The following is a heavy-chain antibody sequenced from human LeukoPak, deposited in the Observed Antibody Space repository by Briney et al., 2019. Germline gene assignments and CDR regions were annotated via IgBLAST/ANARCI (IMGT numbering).Heavy chain of an antibody. Sequence: PGVSLTLSCAASGFTFSSYDMNWVRQAPGKGLEWVLYISSSGSTIYYADSERRLFTISRDNTKHSLYLQMNSLIAEDTAVYYCARDPRELLVRWVYFDYWGQGTLVTVSS. D-gene: IGHD6-13*01. J-gene: IGHJ4*02. CDR2: ISSSGSTI. CDR1: GFTFSSYD. V-gene: IGHV3-48*03. CDR3: ARDPRELLVRWVYFDY.